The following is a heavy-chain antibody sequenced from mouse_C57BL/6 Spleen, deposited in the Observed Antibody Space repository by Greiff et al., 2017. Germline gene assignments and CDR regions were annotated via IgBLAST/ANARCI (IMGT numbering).Heavy chain of an antibody. CDR2: ISSGSSTI. V-gene: IGHV5-17*01. CDR1: GFTFSDYG. D-gene: IGHD3-3*01. CDR3: ARHEELDWYVDV. Sequence: EVQGVESGGGLVKPGGSLKLSCAASGFTFSDYGMHWVRQAPEKGLEWVAYISSGSSTIYYADTGKGRFTFSRDNAKNTLCLQMTSLRSEDTAMYYCARHEELDWYVDVWGTGTTVTVSS. J-gene: IGHJ1*03.